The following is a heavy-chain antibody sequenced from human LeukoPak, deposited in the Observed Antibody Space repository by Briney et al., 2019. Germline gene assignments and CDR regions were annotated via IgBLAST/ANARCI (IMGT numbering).Heavy chain of an antibody. CDR3: ARVSWSSSGYGPDYFFDY. CDR1: DYSISSPYY. V-gene: IGHV4-38-2*02. Sequence: SETLSLTCTVSDYSISSPYYWGWIRQPPGKGLEWIATMYHSGSTYYNPSLKSRVTISVDTSKNQFSLKLSPVTAADTAVYYCARVSWSSSGYGPDYFFDYWGQGTLVTVSS. CDR2: MYHSGST. D-gene: IGHD3-22*01. J-gene: IGHJ4*02.